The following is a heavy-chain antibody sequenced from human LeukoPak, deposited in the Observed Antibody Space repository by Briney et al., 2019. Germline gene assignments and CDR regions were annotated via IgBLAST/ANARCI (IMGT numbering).Heavy chain of an antibody. V-gene: IGHV3-23*01. Sequence: PGGSLRLSCAASGFTFSSYAMSWVRQAPGKGLEWVSAISGSGGSTYYADSVKGRFTISRDNSKNTLYPQTNSLRAEDTAVYYCAKDGPQWLVRDLYYFDYWGQGTLVTVSS. CDR1: GFTFSSYA. D-gene: IGHD6-19*01. J-gene: IGHJ4*02. CDR3: AKDGPQWLVRDLYYFDY. CDR2: ISGSGGST.